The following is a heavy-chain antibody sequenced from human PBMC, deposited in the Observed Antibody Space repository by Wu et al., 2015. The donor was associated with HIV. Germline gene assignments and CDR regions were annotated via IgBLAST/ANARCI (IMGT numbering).Heavy chain of an antibody. Sequence: QVQLVQSGAEVKKPGASVKVSCRTSGYTFTSYDMNWVRQATGQGLEWMAWMNPDTGTTEVSPKFQGRVTLTRNTSITTAYMELSSLRSDDTAVYYCARKYSSSSLDYWGQGTLVTVSS. V-gene: IGHV1-8*01. CDR1: GYTFTSYD. D-gene: IGHD6-6*01. CDR3: ARKYSSSSLDY. J-gene: IGHJ4*02. CDR2: MNPDTGTT.